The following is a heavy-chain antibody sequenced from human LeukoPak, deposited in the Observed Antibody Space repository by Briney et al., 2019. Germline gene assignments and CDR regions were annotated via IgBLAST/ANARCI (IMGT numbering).Heavy chain of an antibody. J-gene: IGHJ4*02. CDR3: ARDRYYDFWSGSHYFDY. D-gene: IGHD3-3*01. Sequence: SVKVSCKASGGTFSSYAISWVRQAPGQGLEWMGVIIPMFGTANYAQKFQGRVTITADKSTTTAYMELSSLRSVDTAMYYCARDRYYDFWSGSHYFDYWGQGTLVTVSS. CDR2: IIPMFGTA. CDR1: GGTFSSYA. V-gene: IGHV1-69*06.